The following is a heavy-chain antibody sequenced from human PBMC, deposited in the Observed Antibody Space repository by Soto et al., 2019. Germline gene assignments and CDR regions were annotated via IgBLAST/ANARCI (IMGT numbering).Heavy chain of an antibody. J-gene: IGHJ4*02. CDR3: ARVDIAVAGLFDY. CDR2: ISSSSSYI. CDR1: GCTFSSYS. D-gene: IGHD6-19*01. V-gene: IGHV3-21*01. Sequence: GGSRRLSCAASGCTFSSYSMNWVRQAPGKGLEWVSSISSSSSYIYYADSVKGRFTISRDNAKNSLYLQMNSLRAEDTAVYSCARVDIAVAGLFDYWGQGTLVTVSS.